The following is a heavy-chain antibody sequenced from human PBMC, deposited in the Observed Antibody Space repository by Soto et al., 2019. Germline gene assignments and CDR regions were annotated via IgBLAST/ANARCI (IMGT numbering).Heavy chain of an antibody. V-gene: IGHV3-23*01. Sequence: EVQLLESGGGLVQPGGSLRLSCAASGFTFSSYAMNWVRQAPGKGLEWVSTISGSGGSTYYADSVKGRFTISKDNSMNTLYLQMNSLRAEDTAVYYCARYGSSGWYAFSWGQGTLVTVSS. J-gene: IGHJ4*02. CDR1: GFTFSSYA. CDR2: ISGSGGST. CDR3: ARYGSSGWYAFS. D-gene: IGHD6-19*01.